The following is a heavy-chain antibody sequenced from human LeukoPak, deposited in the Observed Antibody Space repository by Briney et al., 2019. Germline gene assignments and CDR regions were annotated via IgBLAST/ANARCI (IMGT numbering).Heavy chain of an antibody. Sequence: GASVKVSCKASGYTFTSYYMHWVLQAPGQGLEWMGIINPGGGSTTYAQNFQGRVTMTRDTSTSTVYMELSSLRSEDTAVYYCARQTQVVPAAFSNYWGQGTLVTVSS. CDR1: GYTFTSYY. D-gene: IGHD2-2*01. CDR2: INPGGGST. J-gene: IGHJ4*02. V-gene: IGHV1-46*03. CDR3: ARQTQVVPAAFSNY.